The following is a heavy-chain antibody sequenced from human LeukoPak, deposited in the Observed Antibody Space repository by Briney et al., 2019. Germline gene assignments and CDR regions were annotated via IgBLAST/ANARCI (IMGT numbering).Heavy chain of an antibody. CDR1: GDSVSSNSAA. J-gene: IGHJ4*02. Sequence: SQTLSLTCAISGDSVSSNSAAWNWLRQSPSRGLEWLGRTYCRSKWYNDYAVSVKSRITINPDTSKNQFSLKLSSVTAADTAVYYCARLVRGVWEPSYFDYWGQGTLVTVSS. CDR2: TYCRSKWYN. D-gene: IGHD3-10*01. V-gene: IGHV6-1*01. CDR3: ARLVRGVWEPSYFDY.